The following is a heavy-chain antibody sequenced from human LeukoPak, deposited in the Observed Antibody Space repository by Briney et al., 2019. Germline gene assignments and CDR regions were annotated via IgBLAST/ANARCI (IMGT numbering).Heavy chain of an antibody. CDR1: GGSFSGYY. D-gene: IGHD2-2*01. V-gene: IGHV4-34*01. CDR3: ARGHRYCSSTSCYGYYFDY. J-gene: IGHJ4*02. Sequence: SETLSLTCAVYGGSFSGYYWSCIRQPPGKGLEWIGEINHSGSTNYNPSLKSRVTISVDTSKNQFSLKLSSVTAADTAVYYCARGHRYCSSTSCYGYYFDYWGQGTLVTVSS. CDR2: INHSGST.